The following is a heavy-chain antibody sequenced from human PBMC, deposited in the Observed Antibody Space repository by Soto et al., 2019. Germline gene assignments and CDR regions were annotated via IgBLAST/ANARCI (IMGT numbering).Heavy chain of an antibody. Sequence: QVQLVQSGAEVKKPGASVKVSCKTSGYTFTSYGISWVRQAPGQGLEWMGWISPYNGKTNYAKKVQGRVTMTTDTSTSTAYMELRSLRSDDTAVYYCARDYSSGWSTNFWGKGENWFDPWGQGTLVTVSS. CDR2: ISPYNGKT. D-gene: IGHD6-19*01. V-gene: IGHV1-18*01. J-gene: IGHJ5*02. CDR3: ARDYSSGWSTNFWGKGENWFDP. CDR1: GYTFTSYG.